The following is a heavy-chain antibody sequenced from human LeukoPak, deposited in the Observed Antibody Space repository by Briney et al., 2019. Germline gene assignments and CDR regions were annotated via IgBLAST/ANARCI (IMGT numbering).Heavy chain of an antibody. D-gene: IGHD1-26*01. CDR1: GFTFSSYA. Sequence: GGSLRLSCEASGFTFSSYAMNWVRQAPGKGLEWVSTISGSGGSTYYADSVKGRFTISRDNSKNTLYLQMNSLRAEDTAVYYCATAPSGSYFDYWGQGTLVTVSS. V-gene: IGHV3-23*01. CDR3: ATAPSGSYFDY. J-gene: IGHJ4*02. CDR2: ISGSGGST.